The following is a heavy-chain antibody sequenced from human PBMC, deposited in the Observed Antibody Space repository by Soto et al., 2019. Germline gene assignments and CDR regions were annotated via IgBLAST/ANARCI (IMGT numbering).Heavy chain of an antibody. J-gene: IGHJ4*02. CDR2: VSTNNADT. CDR1: GYHFTAYG. CDR3: ARELNTDNSAYYSFAY. Sequence: ASVKVSCKTSGYHFTAYGLAWLRQAPGQRPEWMGWVSTNNADTNYAEKFQGRVTMTTDKSTTTTYMELRSLRSDDTAVYSCARELNTDNSAYYSFAYWGQGTMLTV. V-gene: IGHV1-18*01. D-gene: IGHD3-22*01.